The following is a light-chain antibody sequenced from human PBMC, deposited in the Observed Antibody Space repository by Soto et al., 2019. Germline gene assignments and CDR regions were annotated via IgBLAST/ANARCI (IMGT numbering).Light chain of an antibody. Sequence: QSALTQPASVSGSPGQSITISCTGTSSDDGSYNLVSWYQQHPGKAPKLMIYEGSKRPSGVSNRFSGSKSGNTASLTISGLQAGDEADYYCCSYAGSSTPYVFGTGTKVTVL. CDR1: SSDDGSYNL. J-gene: IGLJ1*01. V-gene: IGLV2-23*01. CDR2: EGS. CDR3: CSYAGSSTPYV.